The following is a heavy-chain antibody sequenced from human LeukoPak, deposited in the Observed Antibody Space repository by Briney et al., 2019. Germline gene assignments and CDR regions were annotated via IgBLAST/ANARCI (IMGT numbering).Heavy chain of an antibody. CDR3: AKIGANVGF. J-gene: IGHJ4*02. Sequence: PGGSLRLSCAASGSTFSSYAMSWVRQAPGKGLDWVSSINGGGGSTYYADSVKGRFTISRDNSKNTLYLQMNSLRAEGTAVYYCAKIGANVGFWGQGTLVTVSS. CDR2: INGGGGST. D-gene: IGHD4/OR15-4a*01. CDR1: GSTFSSYA. V-gene: IGHV3-23*01.